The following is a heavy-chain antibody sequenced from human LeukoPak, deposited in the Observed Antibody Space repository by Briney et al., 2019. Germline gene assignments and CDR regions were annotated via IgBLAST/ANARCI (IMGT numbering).Heavy chain of an antibody. CDR2: IYYSGST. D-gene: IGHD3-10*01. Sequence: PSETLSLTCTVSGGSISSGGYYWSWIRQHPGKGLEWIGYIYYSGSTYYNPSLKSRVTISVATSKNQFSLKLSSVTAADTAVYYCARVTMAREYFDYWGQGTLVTVSS. V-gene: IGHV4-31*03. CDR3: ARVTMAREYFDY. CDR1: GGSISSGGYY. J-gene: IGHJ4*02.